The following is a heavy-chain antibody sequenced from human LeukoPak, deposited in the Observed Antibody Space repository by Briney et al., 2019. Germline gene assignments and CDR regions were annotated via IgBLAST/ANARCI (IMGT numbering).Heavy chain of an antibody. V-gene: IGHV3-23*01. D-gene: IGHD3-22*01. J-gene: IGHJ4*02. CDR3: ARGGFYYHYYFDF. CDR1: GFTFTSFG. CDR2: ISASGSSR. Sequence: PGGSLRLSCAASGFTFTSFGMNWVRQVPGKGLEWVSGISASGSSRYYADSVKGRFTISRDNSNNTLYLQMNSLRGEDTAVYYFARGGFYYHYYFDFWGQGTLVTVSS.